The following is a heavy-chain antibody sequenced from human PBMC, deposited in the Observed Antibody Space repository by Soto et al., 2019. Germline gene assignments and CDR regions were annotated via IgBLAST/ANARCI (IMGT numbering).Heavy chain of an antibody. CDR1: GYTFTSYG. V-gene: IGHV1-18*01. Sequence: QVQLVQSGAEVKKPGASVKVSCKASGYTFTSYGISWVRQAPGQGLEWMGWISAYNGNTNYAQKLQGRVTMTTDTSTSTAYMELRSLRSDDTAMYYCARGPQTYYYGWGSGYYYYGMDVWGQGTTVTVSS. CDR2: ISAYNGNT. D-gene: IGHD3-10*01. CDR3: ARGPQTYYYGWGSGYYYYGMDV. J-gene: IGHJ6*02.